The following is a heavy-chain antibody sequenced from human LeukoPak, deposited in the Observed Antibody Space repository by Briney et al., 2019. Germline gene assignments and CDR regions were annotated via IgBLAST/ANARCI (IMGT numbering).Heavy chain of an antibody. D-gene: IGHD6-25*01. V-gene: IGHV1-46*01. J-gene: IGHJ4*02. Sequence: GASVKVSCKASGYTFSSYYMHWVRQAPGQGREWMGLINPVGGSTKYAQKFQARVTMTRDTSTSTVYMELSSLRSEDTAVYYCARSAAGYFDHWGQGTLVTVSS. CDR2: INPVGGST. CDR3: ARSAAGYFDH. CDR1: GYTFSSYY.